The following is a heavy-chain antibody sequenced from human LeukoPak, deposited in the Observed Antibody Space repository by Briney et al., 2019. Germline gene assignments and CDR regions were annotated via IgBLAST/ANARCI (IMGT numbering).Heavy chain of an antibody. Sequence: ASVKVSRKASGYTFTGYYMHWVRQAPGQGLEWMGWINPNSGGTNYAQKFQGRVTMTRDTSISTAYMELSRLRSDDTAVYYCARDRLRSPPFDYWGQGTLVTVSS. CDR1: GYTFTGYY. CDR3: ARDRLRSPPFDY. CDR2: INPNSGGT. D-gene: IGHD5-12*01. J-gene: IGHJ4*02. V-gene: IGHV1-2*02.